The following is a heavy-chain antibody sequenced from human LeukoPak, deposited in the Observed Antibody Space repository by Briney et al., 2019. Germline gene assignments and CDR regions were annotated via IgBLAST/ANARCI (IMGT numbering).Heavy chain of an antibody. J-gene: IGHJ4*02. CDR1: GFTFSSYA. CDR3: AKDTVRMGRYFDY. D-gene: IGHD1-26*01. Sequence: GGSLRLSCAASGFTFSSYAMSWVRQAPGKGLEWVSAISGSGGSTYYADSVKGRFTIPRDNSKNTLYLQMNSLRAEDTAVYYCAKDTVRMGRYFDYWGQGTLVTVSS. V-gene: IGHV3-23*01. CDR2: ISGSGGST.